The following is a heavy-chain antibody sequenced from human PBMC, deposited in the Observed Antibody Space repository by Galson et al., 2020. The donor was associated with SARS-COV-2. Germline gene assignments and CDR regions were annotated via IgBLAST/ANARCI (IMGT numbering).Heavy chain of an antibody. CDR2: IHHSGYT. J-gene: IGHJ6*03. D-gene: IGHD3-16*01. CDR1: ADAVNSGRPS. Sequence: SQTLSLTCTFSADAVNSGRPSWSWVRQSAGNGLEWTGLIHHSGYTYNSPSITSPVTLSVAKSRNQVSLTLTSVTAADSAVYYCARVAGGQVPQFLGSRDYVFFYYMDVWGKGTTVSVSS. CDR3: ARVAGGQVPQFLGSRDYVFFYYMDV. V-gene: IGHV4-61*01.